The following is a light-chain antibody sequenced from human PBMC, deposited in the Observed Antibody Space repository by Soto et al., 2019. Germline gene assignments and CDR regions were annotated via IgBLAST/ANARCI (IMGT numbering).Light chain of an antibody. J-gene: IGKJ1*01. CDR1: QSVSSN. Sequence: EIVMTQSPATLSVSPGERATLSCRASQSVSSNLAWYQQKPGQAPRLLICGASTRATGIPARFSGSGSGTEFTLTISSLQSEDFAVYYCQQYNNWPPVRTFGQGTKVEIK. CDR3: QQYNNWPPVRT. V-gene: IGKV3-15*01. CDR2: GAS.